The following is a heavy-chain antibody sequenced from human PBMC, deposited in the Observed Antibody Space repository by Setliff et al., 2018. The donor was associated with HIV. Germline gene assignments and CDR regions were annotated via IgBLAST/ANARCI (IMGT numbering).Heavy chain of an antibody. J-gene: IGHJ5*02. CDR3: TSRPPNSSSRRFDP. D-gene: IGHD6-13*01. CDR2: IKQDGTDK. Sequence: GGSLRLSCAASGFTFSDYWMSWVRQAPGKGLEWVANIKQDGTDKYYVDSVRGRFTISRDDSKNTLYLQMNSLKIEDTAMYYCTSRPPNSSSRRFDPWGQGTLVTVSS. V-gene: IGHV3-7*03. CDR1: GFTFSDYW.